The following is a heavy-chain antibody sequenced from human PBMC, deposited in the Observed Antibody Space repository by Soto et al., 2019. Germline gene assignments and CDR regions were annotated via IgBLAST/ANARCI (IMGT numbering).Heavy chain of an antibody. CDR1: GFSFENYG. Sequence: QVQMVESGGGVVQPGRSLRLSCAASGFSFENYGMHWVRQAPGRGLEWVAIIWYDGSLQYYAAAVKGRFTISRDNSKNTLYLEMNSLRAEDTAVYYCVKDPTDYGDNYWGQGTLVTVSS. V-gene: IGHV3-33*06. J-gene: IGHJ4*02. CDR3: VKDPTDYGDNY. D-gene: IGHD4-17*01. CDR2: IWYDGSLQ.